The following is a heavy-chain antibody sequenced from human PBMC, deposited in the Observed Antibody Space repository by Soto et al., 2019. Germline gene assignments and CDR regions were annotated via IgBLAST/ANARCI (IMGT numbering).Heavy chain of an antibody. D-gene: IGHD5-12*01. CDR1: GFTFSSYA. CDR2: ISYDGSNK. V-gene: IGHV3-30-3*01. CDR3: ARDARERWLRYYFDY. J-gene: IGHJ4*02. Sequence: QVQLVESGGGVVQPGRSLRLSCAASGFTFSSYAMHWVRQAPGKGLEWVAVISYDGSNKYYADSVKGRFTISRDNSKNTLYLQMNSLRAEDTAVYYCARDARERWLRYYFDYWGQGTLVTVSS.